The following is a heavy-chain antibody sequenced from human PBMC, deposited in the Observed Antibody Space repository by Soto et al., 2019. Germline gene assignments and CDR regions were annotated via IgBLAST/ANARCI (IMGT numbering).Heavy chain of an antibody. D-gene: IGHD1-26*01. Sequence: GASVKVSCKASGGTFGSYAISWVRQAPGQGLEWMGGIIPIFGTANYAQKFQGRVTITADESTSTAYMELSSLRSEDTAVYYCAGGYSGSSPRGIYYYYGMDVWGQGTTVTVSS. J-gene: IGHJ6*02. CDR3: AGGYSGSSPRGIYYYYGMDV. CDR1: GGTFGSYA. CDR2: IIPIFGTA. V-gene: IGHV1-69*13.